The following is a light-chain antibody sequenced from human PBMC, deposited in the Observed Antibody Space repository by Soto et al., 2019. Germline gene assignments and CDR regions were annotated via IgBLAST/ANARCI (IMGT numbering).Light chain of an antibody. CDR1: QGIRND. V-gene: IGKV1-6*01. CDR3: LHDYNFPPT. J-gene: IGKJ1*01. CDR2: AAS. Sequence: AIQMTQSPSSLSASVGDRVTITCRASQGIRNDLGWYQQKPGQAPKLLSYAASSLQSGVPSRFSGSGSCTDYTLTISSLQPEDFSTYYCLHDYNFPPTFGQGTKVEI.